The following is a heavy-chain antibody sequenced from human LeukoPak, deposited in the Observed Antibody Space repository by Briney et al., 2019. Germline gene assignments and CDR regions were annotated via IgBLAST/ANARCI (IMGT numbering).Heavy chain of an antibody. CDR3: AGGETTAFDY. CDR1: GFTVSSNY. Sequence: GGSLRLSCAGSGFTVSSNYMNWVRQTPGKGLEWVSVIYSGVSTDYADSVKGRFTISRDNPKNTLYLQMNSLRAEDTAVYYCAGGETTAFDYWGQGTLVTVSS. CDR2: IYSGVST. J-gene: IGHJ4*02. D-gene: IGHD4-11*01. V-gene: IGHV3-66*01.